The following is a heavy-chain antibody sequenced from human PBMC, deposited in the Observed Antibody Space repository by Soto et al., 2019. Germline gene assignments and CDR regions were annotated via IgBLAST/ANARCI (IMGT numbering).Heavy chain of an antibody. J-gene: IGHJ4*02. CDR1: GYTFTSYW. CDR2: IYPGDSDT. D-gene: IGHD6-19*01. CDR3: ARQDGSALYYFDY. V-gene: IGHV5-51*01. Sequence: GESLKISCKGSGYTFTSYWIAWVRQMPGKGLEWMGIIYPGDSDTRYSRSFQGQVSISADKSISTAYLQWSSLKASDTAMHYCARQDGSALYYFDYWGQGTLVTVS.